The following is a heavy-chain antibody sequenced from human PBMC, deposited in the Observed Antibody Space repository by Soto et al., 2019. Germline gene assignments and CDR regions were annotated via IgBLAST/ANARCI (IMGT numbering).Heavy chain of an antibody. Sequence: SETLSLTCAVYGGSFSGYYWTWIRQPPGKGLERIGEINHSGSTNCNPSLKSRVTISVDTSKNQFSLKLTSVTAADTAVYYCARLPVDAFDIWGQGPMVTVSS. V-gene: IGHV4-34*01. D-gene: IGHD4-4*01. CDR1: GGSFSGYY. CDR3: ARLPVDAFDI. J-gene: IGHJ3*02. CDR2: INHSGST.